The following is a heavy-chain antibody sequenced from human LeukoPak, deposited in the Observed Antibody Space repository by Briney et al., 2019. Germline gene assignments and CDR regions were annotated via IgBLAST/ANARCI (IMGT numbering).Heavy chain of an antibody. CDR2: ICSSGSTI. CDR1: RFTFSDYY. D-gene: IGHD3-22*01. CDR3: AWYYNSSGFSAYFYY. V-gene: IGHV3-11*01. J-gene: IGHJ4*02. Sequence: GGSLRLSCAASRFTFSDYYMSWIRQAPGKWLGWVSYICSSGSTIYYADSVKGRFTISRDNAKNSLYLQMNSLSAEDTAVYYCAWYYNSSGFSAYFYYWGQGTPVTVSS.